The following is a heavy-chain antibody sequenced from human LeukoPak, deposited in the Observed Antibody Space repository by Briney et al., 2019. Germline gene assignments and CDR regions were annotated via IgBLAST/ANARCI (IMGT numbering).Heavy chain of an antibody. CDR1: GLTFSSYG. CDR3: AKDRWYSSSWSYYYYGMDV. D-gene: IGHD6-13*01. Sequence: GGSLRLSCAASGLTFSSYGMHWVRQAPGKGLEWVAVISYDGSNKYYADSVKGRFTISRDNSKNTLYLQMNSLRAEDTAVYYCAKDRWYSSSWSYYYYGMDVWGKGTTVTVSS. V-gene: IGHV3-30*18. J-gene: IGHJ6*04. CDR2: ISYDGSNK.